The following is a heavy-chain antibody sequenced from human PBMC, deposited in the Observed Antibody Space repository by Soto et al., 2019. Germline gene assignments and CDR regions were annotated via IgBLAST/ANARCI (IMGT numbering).Heavy chain of an antibody. J-gene: IGHJ4*02. CDR3: ARVSPVRDFWSGYLYGYYFDY. CDR1: GGTFSSYA. D-gene: IGHD3-3*01. V-gene: IGHV1-69*13. CDR2: IIPIFGTA. Sequence: SVKVSCKASGGTFSSYAISWVRQAPGQGLEWMGGIIPIFGTANYAQKFQGRVTITADESTSTAYMELSSLRSEDTAVYYCARVSPVRDFWSGYLYGYYFDYWGQGTLVTVSS.